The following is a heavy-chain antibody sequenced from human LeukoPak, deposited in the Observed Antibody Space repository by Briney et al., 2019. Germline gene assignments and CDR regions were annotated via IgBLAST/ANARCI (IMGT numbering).Heavy chain of an antibody. CDR1: GGSISSSSYY. Sequence: SETLSLTCTVSGGSISSSSYYWGWLRQPPGKGLEWIGSIYYSGSTYYNPSLKSRVTISVDTFKNQFSLKLSSVTAADTAVYYCARGRRNWYSSSPPRYWGQGTLVTVSS. V-gene: IGHV4-39*01. D-gene: IGHD6-6*01. J-gene: IGHJ4*02. CDR2: IYYSGST. CDR3: ARGRRNWYSSSPPRY.